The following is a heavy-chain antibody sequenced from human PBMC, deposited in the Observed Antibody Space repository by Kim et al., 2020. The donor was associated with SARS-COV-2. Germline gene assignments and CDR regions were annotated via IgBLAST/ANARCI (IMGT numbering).Heavy chain of an antibody. J-gene: IGHJ4*02. V-gene: IGHV2-5*02. CDR1: GFSLSTSGVG. D-gene: IGHD3-10*01. Sequence: SGPTLVKPTQTLTLTCTFSGFSLSTSGVGVGWIRQPPGKALEWLALIYWDDDKRYSPSLKSRLTITKDTSKNQVVLTMTNMDPVDTATYYCATVRGVIDGLEFDYWGQGTLVTVSS. CDR3: ATVRGVIDGLEFDY. CDR2: IYWDDDK.